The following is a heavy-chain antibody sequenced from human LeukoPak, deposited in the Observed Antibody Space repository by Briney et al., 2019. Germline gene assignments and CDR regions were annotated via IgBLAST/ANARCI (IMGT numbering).Heavy chain of an antibody. D-gene: IGHD3-22*01. Sequence: GGSPRLSCAASGFAFSSYAMSWVRQAPGKGLEWVSAISGSGGSTYYADSVKGRFTISRDNSKNTLYLQMNSLRAEDTAVYYCALYDSSGYYPYYFDYWGQGTLVTVSS. CDR1: GFAFSSYA. J-gene: IGHJ4*02. V-gene: IGHV3-23*01. CDR2: ISGSGGST. CDR3: ALYDSSGYYPYYFDY.